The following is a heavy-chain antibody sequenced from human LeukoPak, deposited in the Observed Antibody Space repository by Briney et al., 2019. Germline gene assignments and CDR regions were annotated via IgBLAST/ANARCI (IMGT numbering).Heavy chain of an antibody. D-gene: IGHD2-2*01. V-gene: IGHV3-30-3*01. CDR1: GFTFSTYT. Sequence: PGRSLRLSCAASGFTFSTYTMHWVRQAPGKGLEWVAFISFDGSNTYYADSVKGRFTISRDNSKNTLYLQMNSLRAEDTAVYYCARESCSSTSCYWSFWFDPWGQGTLVTVSS. CDR2: ISFDGSNT. CDR3: ARESCSSTSCYWSFWFDP. J-gene: IGHJ5*02.